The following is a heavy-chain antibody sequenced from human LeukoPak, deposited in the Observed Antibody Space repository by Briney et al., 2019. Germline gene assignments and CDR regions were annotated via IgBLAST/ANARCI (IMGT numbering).Heavy chain of an antibody. CDR1: GGSISSGIYY. CDR3: ARGHTYYYDSSGPHYDY. J-gene: IGHJ4*02. D-gene: IGHD3-22*01. V-gene: IGHV4-61*02. Sequence: PSQTLSLTCTVSGGSISSGIYYWSWIRQPAGKGLEWIGRIYTSGSTNYNPSLKSRVTISVDTSKNQFSLKPSSVTAADTAVYYCARGHTYYYDSSGPHYDYWGQGTLVTVSS. CDR2: IYTSGST.